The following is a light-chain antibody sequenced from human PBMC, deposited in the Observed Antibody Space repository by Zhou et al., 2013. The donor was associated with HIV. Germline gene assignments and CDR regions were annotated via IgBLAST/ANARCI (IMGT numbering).Light chain of an antibody. CDR3: ALHMDAGMM. CDR2: NTD. CDR1: SGSVSNNYY. Sequence: QTVVTQEPSLSVSPGGTVTLTCGLRSGSVSNNYYPTWYQQTPGQPPRTLIYNTDTRTSGVSARFSGFILGNKAALTITGAQTNDESIYYCALHMDAGMMFGGGTILTVL. J-gene: IGLJ3*02. V-gene: IGLV8-61*01.